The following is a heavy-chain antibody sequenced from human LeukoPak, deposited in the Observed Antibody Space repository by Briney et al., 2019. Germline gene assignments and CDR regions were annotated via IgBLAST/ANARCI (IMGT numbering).Heavy chain of an antibody. J-gene: IGHJ4*02. D-gene: IGHD4-17*01. V-gene: IGHV4-59*01. Sequence: PSETLSLTCTVSGGSISSYYWSWLRQPPGKGLEWIGYIYYSGSTNYNPSLKSRVTISVDPSENQFSLKLSSVTAADTAVDYCARGGVTTVDYWGQGTLVTVSS. CDR1: GGSISSYY. CDR3: ARGGVTTVDY. CDR2: IYYSGST.